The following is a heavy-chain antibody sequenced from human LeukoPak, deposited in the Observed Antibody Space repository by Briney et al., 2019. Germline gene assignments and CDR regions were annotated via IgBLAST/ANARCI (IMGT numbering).Heavy chain of an antibody. CDR1: GYTFTSYA. V-gene: IGHV7-4-1*02. CDR2: INTNTGNP. J-gene: IGHJ6*02. Sequence: ASVKVSCKASGYTFTSYAMNWVRQAPGQGLEWMGWINTNTGNPTYAQGFTGRFVFSLDTSVSTAYPQISSLKAEDTAVYYCARAGGPVLRYFDWLPPYYYYYGMDVWGQGTTVTVSS. CDR3: ARAGGPVLRYFDWLPPYYYYYGMDV. D-gene: IGHD3-9*01.